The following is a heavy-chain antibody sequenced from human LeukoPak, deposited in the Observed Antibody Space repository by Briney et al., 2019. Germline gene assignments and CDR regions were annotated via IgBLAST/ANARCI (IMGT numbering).Heavy chain of an antibody. Sequence: GGFLKTSFSGSGYSFTYYWIGLVRQMPREGLELMGIIYPGDSDTRYSSSFQGQVTISADKSISTAYLQWSSLKASDTAMYYCARSSGYDSAPFDYWGQGTLVAVSS. CDR2: IYPGDSDT. J-gene: IGHJ4*02. CDR3: ARSSGYDSAPFDY. V-gene: IGHV5-51*01. CDR1: GYSFTYYW. D-gene: IGHD5-12*01.